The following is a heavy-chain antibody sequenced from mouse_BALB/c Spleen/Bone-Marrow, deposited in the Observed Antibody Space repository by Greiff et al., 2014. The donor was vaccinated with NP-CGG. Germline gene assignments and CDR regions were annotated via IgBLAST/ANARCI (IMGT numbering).Heavy chain of an antibody. V-gene: IGHV5-17*02. CDR3: AKDSYEGYYRFAY. D-gene: IGHD2-3*01. J-gene: IGHJ3*01. Sequence: EVQGVESGGGLVQPGGSRKLSCAASGFTFSSFGMHWVRQAPEKGLEWVAYISSGSSTIYYADTVKGRFTISRDNRKNTLFLQMTSLRSEDTAMYYCAKDSYEGYYRFAYWGQGTLVTVSA. CDR1: GFTFSSFG. CDR2: ISSGSSTI.